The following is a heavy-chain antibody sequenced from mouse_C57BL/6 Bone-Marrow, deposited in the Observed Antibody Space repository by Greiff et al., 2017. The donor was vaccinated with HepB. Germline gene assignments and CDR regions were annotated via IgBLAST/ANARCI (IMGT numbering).Heavy chain of an antibody. D-gene: IGHD1-1*01. CDR2: ISYDGSN. Sequence: EVKLMESGPGLVKPSQSLSLTCSVTGYSITSGYYWNWIRQFPGNKLEWMGYISYDGSNNYNPSLKNRISITRDTSKNQFFLKLNSVTTEDTATYYCARGLYGSSSWFAYWGQGTLVTVSA. CDR3: ARGLYGSSSWFAY. CDR1: GYSITSGYY. J-gene: IGHJ3*01. V-gene: IGHV3-6*01.